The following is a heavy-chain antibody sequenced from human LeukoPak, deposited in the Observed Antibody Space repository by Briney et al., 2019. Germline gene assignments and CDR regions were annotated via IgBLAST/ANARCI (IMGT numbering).Heavy chain of an antibody. V-gene: IGHV3-66*01. CDR1: GFTVSSNY. J-gene: IGHJ3*02. CDR2: IYSGGST. Sequence: GGSLRLSCAASGFTVSSNYMSWVRQAPGKGLEWVSVIYSGGSTYYADSVKGRFTISRDNSKNTLYLQMNSLRAEDTAVYYCARGTSYYYDSSGYYGAFDIWGQGTMVTVSS. CDR3: ARGTSYYYDSSGYYGAFDI. D-gene: IGHD3-22*01.